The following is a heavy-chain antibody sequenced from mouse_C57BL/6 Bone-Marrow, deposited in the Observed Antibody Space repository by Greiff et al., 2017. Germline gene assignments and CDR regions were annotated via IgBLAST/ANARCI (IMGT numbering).Heavy chain of an antibody. Sequence: DVQLQESGPGLVKPSQSLSLTCSVTGYSITSGYYWNWLRQFPGNKLEWMGYISYDGSNNYNPSLKNRISITRDTSKNQFFLKLNSVTTEDTATYYCARKAYYGSSLFAYWGQGTLVTVSA. D-gene: IGHD1-1*01. J-gene: IGHJ3*01. V-gene: IGHV3-6*01. CDR1: GYSITSGYY. CDR2: ISYDGSN. CDR3: ARKAYYGSSLFAY.